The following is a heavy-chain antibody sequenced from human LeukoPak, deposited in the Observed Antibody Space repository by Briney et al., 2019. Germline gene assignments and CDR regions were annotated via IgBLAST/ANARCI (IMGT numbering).Heavy chain of an antibody. CDR1: GFTFSSYG. CDR2: ISYDVSHK. V-gene: IGHV3-30*18. Sequence: PWKSLRLSCAASGFTFSSYGMHWVCQGPRQGLELEAVISYDVSHKSYPVFVKGRFTLSRDNAKNTVYLQINSLIADDTAVYYCAKDPPSGGWYGGFDYWGQGTLVSVSS. D-gene: IGHD6-19*01. J-gene: IGHJ4*02. CDR3: AKDPPSGGWYGGFDY.